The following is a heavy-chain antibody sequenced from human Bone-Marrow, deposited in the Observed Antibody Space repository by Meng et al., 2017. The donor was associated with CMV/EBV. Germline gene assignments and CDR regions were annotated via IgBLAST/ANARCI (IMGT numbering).Heavy chain of an antibody. Sequence: SETLSLTCTVSGGSISSYYWSWIRQPPGKRLEWIGRINPSGSTNYNPSLKSRVTISVDTSKTPFSLKLRSVTAADTAVYYFARVGLDFWSGYYIYYYGMDVWGQGTTVTVSS. CDR1: GGSISSYY. J-gene: IGHJ6*02. V-gene: IGHV4-4*08. CDR3: ARVGLDFWSGYYIYYYGMDV. D-gene: IGHD3-3*01. CDR2: INPSGST.